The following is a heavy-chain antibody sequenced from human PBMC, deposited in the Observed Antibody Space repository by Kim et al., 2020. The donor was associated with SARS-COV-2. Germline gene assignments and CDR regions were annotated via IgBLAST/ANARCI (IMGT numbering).Heavy chain of an antibody. V-gene: IGHV3-21*01. J-gene: IGHJ4*02. CDR1: GFTFSSYT. CDR2: ITSSSSSI. Sequence: GGSLRLSCAASGFTFSSYTMNWVRQPPGKGLEWVSSITSSSSSIDYADSVKGRFTISRDNAKNSLYLHMNSLRAEDTAVYYCATTDYDDYGDFDFWGQGTLVTVSS. D-gene: IGHD4-17*01. CDR3: ATTDYDDYGDFDF.